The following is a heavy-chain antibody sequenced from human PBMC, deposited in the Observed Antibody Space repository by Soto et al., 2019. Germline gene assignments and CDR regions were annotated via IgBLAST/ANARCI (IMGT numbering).Heavy chain of an antibody. J-gene: IGHJ4*02. CDR2: FDPEDGET. CDR3: ARALYGDSSFDY. D-gene: IGHD4-17*01. V-gene: IGHV1-24*01. CDR1: GYTLTELS. Sequence: ASVKVSCKVSGYTLTELSMHWVRQAPGKGLEWMGGFDPEDGETIYAQKFQGRVTITRDTSASTAYMELSSLRSEDTAVYYCARALYGDSSFDYWGQGTLVTVSS.